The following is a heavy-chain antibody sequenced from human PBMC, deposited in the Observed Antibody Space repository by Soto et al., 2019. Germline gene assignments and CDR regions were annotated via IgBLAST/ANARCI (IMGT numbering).Heavy chain of an antibody. V-gene: IGHV3-23*01. CDR2: ITNTGITT. J-gene: IGHJ4*02. Sequence: PGGSLRLSCAASGFGFSTHALSWVRQAPGKGLEWLSSITNTGITTHYADSVKGRFTISRENSRNTLHLQMNNLRVDDTAVYYCAKGFDYGDTKHTVLWCQGTLLTVS. CDR3: AKGFDYGDTKHTVL. CDR1: GFGFSTHA. D-gene: IGHD4-17*01.